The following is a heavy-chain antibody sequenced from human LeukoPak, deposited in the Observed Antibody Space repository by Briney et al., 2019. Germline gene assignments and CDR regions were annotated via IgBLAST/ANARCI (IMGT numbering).Heavy chain of an antibody. V-gene: IGHV4-30-4*01. CDR2: IYYSGST. D-gene: IGHD3-22*01. Sequence: SETLSLTCAVYGGSFSGYYWSWIRQPPGKGLEWIGYIYYSGSTYYNPSLKSRVTISVDTSKNQFSLKLSSVTAADTAVYYCARDQSHDSSGTDAFDIWGQGTMVTVSS. CDR3: ARDQSHDSSGTDAFDI. CDR1: GGSFSGYY. J-gene: IGHJ3*02.